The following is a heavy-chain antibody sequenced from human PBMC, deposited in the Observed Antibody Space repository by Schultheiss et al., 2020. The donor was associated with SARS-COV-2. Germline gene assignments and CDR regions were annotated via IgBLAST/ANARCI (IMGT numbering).Heavy chain of an antibody. CDR3: ARDGYCSSTSCYHDAFDI. Sequence: SETLSLTCTVSGGSISSGSYYWSWIRQPPGKGLEWIGYIYYSGSTNYNPSLKSRVTISVDTSKNQFSLKLSSVTAADTAVYYCARDGYCSSTSCYHDAFDIWGQGTMVTVSS. V-gene: IGHV4-61*01. D-gene: IGHD2-2*01. CDR2: IYYSGST. CDR1: GGSISSGSYY. J-gene: IGHJ3*02.